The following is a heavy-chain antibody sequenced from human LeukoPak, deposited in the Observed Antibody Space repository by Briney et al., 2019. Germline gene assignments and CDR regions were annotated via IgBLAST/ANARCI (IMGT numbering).Heavy chain of an antibody. Sequence: GGSLRLSCVVSGFTLSSYAMSWVRQAPGRGLEWVAATSSSDSGKYHADSVKGRFTISRDNAKNSLYLQMNSLRAEDTAVYYCARGVPKTSFYYYYMDVWGKGTTVTVSS. J-gene: IGHJ6*03. CDR1: GFTLSSYA. CDR2: TSSSDSGK. D-gene: IGHD2-15*01. V-gene: IGHV3-21*01. CDR3: ARGVPKTSFYYYYMDV.